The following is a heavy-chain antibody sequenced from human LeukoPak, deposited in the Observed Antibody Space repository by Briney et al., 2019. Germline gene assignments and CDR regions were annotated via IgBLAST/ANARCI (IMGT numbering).Heavy chain of an antibody. D-gene: IGHD3-10*01. CDR3: AIVLPYFGY. Sequence: ASVKVSCKASGYTFTTYGLSWVRQAPGQGLEWMGWITTYNGDTDYAQKLQGRVTMTADTSTSTAYMELRSLRSDDTAVYYCAIVLPYFGYWGQDTLLTVSS. J-gene: IGHJ4*02. CDR2: ITTYNGDT. CDR1: GYTFTTYG. V-gene: IGHV1-18*01.